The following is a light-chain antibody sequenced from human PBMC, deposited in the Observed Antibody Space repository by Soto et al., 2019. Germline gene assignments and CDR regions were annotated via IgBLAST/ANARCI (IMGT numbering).Light chain of an antibody. V-gene: IGLV1-44*01. CDR1: SSNIGSNT. Sequence: QAVVTQPPSASGTPGQTVTISCSGSSSNIGSNTVCWYQHLPGTAPKLLIYSYNQRPSGVPDRFFGSKSGTSASLAISGLQSEDEADYYCAAWDDSLSGVVFGGGTQLTVL. J-gene: IGLJ2*01. CDR2: SYN. CDR3: AAWDDSLSGVV.